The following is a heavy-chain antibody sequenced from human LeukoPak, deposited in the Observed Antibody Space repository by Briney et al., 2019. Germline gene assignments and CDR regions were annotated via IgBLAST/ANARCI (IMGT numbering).Heavy chain of an antibody. V-gene: IGHV3-11*01. Sequence: GGSLRLSCDASGFTFSDYYMSWIRQAPGKGLEWLSYITGTDHTMRYADSVKGRFAISRYNAKNSLYLQLNSLRAEDTAVYYCARGHCNSRNCYWHFDLWGRGTRVTVSS. CDR1: GFTFSDYY. D-gene: IGHD2/OR15-2a*01. CDR3: ARGHCNSRNCYWHFDL. J-gene: IGHJ2*01. CDR2: ITGTDHTM.